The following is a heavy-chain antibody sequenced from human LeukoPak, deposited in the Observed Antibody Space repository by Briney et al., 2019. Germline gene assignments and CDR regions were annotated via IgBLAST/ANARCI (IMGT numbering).Heavy chain of an antibody. CDR1: GLTFSSYA. D-gene: IGHD3-10*01. J-gene: IGHJ4*02. CDR3: AKGRGISRNGIDY. V-gene: IGHV3-23*01. Sequence: GGSLRLSCAASGLTFSSYAMSWVRQAPGEGLEWVSGISGDGGSRYYVDSVKGRFTISRDNSRNTLYLQMNSLRAEDTAVYFCAKGRGISRNGIDYWGPGTLVTVSS. CDR2: ISGDGGSR.